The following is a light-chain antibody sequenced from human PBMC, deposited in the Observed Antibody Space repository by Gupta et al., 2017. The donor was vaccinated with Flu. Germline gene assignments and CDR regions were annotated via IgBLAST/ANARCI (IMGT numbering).Light chain of an antibody. CDR2: SDN. CDR1: NIGSNN. J-gene: IGLJ1*01. Sequence: ALGQTARITCGRDNIGSNNVHWFQQKPGQAPVLVIYSDNNRPSGVPERFSGSNSGSTATLTITRAQAGDDADYCCQVWDRSTEEVGAGTKVTVL. V-gene: IGLV3-9*01. CDR3: QVWDRSTEE.